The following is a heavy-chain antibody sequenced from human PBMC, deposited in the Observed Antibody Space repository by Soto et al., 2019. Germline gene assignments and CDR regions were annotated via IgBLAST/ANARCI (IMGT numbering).Heavy chain of an antibody. J-gene: IGHJ6*02. CDR2: IKQDGSEK. CDR1: GFTFSTYW. CDR3: ARVYSSSSGRAMDV. Sequence: EVQLVESGGGLVQPGGSLRLSCAASGFTFSTYWMSWVRQAPGKGLEWVANIKQDGSEKYYVDSVKGRFTISRDNXXNSLFLQMNSLRAEDTAMYYCARVYSSSSGRAMDVWGQGTTVTVSS. D-gene: IGHD6-6*01. V-gene: IGHV3-7*04.